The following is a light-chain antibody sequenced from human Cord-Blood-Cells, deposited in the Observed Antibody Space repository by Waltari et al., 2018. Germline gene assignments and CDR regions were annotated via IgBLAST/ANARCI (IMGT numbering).Light chain of an antibody. V-gene: IGKV3-15*01. J-gene: IGKJ5*01. CDR1: QSVSSN. Sequence: EIVMTQSPATLSVSPGERATLSRASQSVSSNLAWYQQKPGQAPRLLIYGASTRATGIPARFSGSGSGTEFTLTISSLQSEDFAVYYCQQYNNWPPGVTFGQGTRLEIK. CDR3: QQYNNWPPGVT. CDR2: GAS.